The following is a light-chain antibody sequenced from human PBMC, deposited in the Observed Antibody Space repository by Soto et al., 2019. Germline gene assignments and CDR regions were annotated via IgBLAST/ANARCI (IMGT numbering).Light chain of an antibody. Sequence: QSVLTQPPSASGSPGQSVTISCTGTSSDVGAYIYVSWYQQHPGNAPKLMIYEVSKRPSGVPGRFSGSKSGYTASLTVSGLQPEDEADYYCSSYAGNNNFLFGTGTKLTVL. V-gene: IGLV2-8*01. CDR1: SSDVGAYIY. CDR2: EVS. J-gene: IGLJ1*01. CDR3: SSYAGNNNFL.